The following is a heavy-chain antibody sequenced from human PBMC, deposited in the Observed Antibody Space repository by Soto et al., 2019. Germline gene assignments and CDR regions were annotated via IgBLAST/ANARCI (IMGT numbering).Heavy chain of an antibody. Sequence: SETLSLTCTVSAGCISSSSYNCGWIRQPPRKGLEWIGSIYYSGNTYYHPSFNSRVTIPVDTSKNHFSLKLTSVTVSDTSVYYCASYRGALYFEPWGPAIMVTVSS. V-gene: IGHV4-39*01. CDR2: IYYSGNT. CDR1: AGCISSSSYN. CDR3: ASYRGALYFEP. D-gene: IGHD2-2*02. J-gene: IGHJ5*02.